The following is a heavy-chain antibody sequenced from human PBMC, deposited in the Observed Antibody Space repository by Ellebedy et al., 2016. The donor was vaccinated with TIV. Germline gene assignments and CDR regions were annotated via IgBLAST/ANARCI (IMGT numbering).Heavy chain of an antibody. J-gene: IGHJ5*02. D-gene: IGHD6-19*01. V-gene: IGHV1-46*01. Sequence: AASVKVSCKASGYTFISYYVHWVRQAPGQGLEWMGIINPSGGTTTYAQKFQGRVTMTRDTSTSTVFMELSSLRSEDTAIYYCARPKHTDSGWYGGNWFDPWGQGTLVTVSS. CDR1: GYTFISYY. CDR2: INPSGGTT. CDR3: ARPKHTDSGWYGGNWFDP.